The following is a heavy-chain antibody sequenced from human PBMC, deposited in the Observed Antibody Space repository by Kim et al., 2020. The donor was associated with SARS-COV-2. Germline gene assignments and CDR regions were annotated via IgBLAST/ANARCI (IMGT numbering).Heavy chain of an antibody. J-gene: IGHJ5*02. CDR2: INHSGST. CDR3: ARGKHSRSWYPPFNWFDP. D-gene: IGHD6-13*01. Sequence: SETLSLTCAVYGGSFSGYYWSWIRQPPGKGLEWIGEINHSGSTNYNPSLKSRVTISVDTSKNQFSLKLSSVTAADTAVYYCARGKHSRSWYPPFNWFDPWGQGTLVTVSS. CDR1: GGSFSGYY. V-gene: IGHV4-34*01.